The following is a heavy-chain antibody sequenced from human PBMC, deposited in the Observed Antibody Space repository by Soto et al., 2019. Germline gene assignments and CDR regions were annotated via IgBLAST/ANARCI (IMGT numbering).Heavy chain of an antibody. Sequence: GGSLRLSCPASVFTFSNYAMSWVRQAPGKGLEWVSLVSATAGTTYYTDSVKGRFTISRDNSRDTVYLQMNSLRADDTAVYYCAKDRLAGGFDYWGQGTLVTVSS. D-gene: IGHD3-16*01. CDR2: VSATAGTT. CDR1: VFTFSNYA. V-gene: IGHV3-23*01. J-gene: IGHJ4*02. CDR3: AKDRLAGGFDY.